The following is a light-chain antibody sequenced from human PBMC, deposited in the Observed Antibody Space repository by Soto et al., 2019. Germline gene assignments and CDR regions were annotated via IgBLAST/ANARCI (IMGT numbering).Light chain of an antibody. CDR2: EVS. CDR3: SSYTSSNTWV. V-gene: IGLV2-14*01. Sequence: QSALPQPASVSGSPGQWITISCTGTSSDVGGYNSVSWYQQHPGKVPKVMIYEVSNRPSGVSDRFSGSKSGNTASLTISGLQAEDEADYYCSSYTSSNTWVFGGGTKLTVL. J-gene: IGLJ3*02. CDR1: SSDVGGYNS.